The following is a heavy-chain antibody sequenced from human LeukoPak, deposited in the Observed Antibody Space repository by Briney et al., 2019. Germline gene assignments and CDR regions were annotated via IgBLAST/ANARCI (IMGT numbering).Heavy chain of an antibody. V-gene: IGHV1-2*02. CDR1: GYNFTGYY. CDR2: INANSGGT. CDR3: AREGSYSSGSYYYYYYYMDV. Sequence: ASVKVSCKASGYNFTGYYMHWVRQAPGQGLEWMGWINANSGGTNYAQKFQGRVTITADKSTSTAYMELSSLRSEDTAVYYCAREGSYSSGSYYYYYYYMDVWGKGTTVTVSS. D-gene: IGHD6-19*01. J-gene: IGHJ6*03.